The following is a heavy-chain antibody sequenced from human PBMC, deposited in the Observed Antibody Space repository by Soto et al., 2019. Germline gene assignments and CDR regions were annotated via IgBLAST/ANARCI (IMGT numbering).Heavy chain of an antibody. D-gene: IGHD3-10*01. J-gene: IGHJ4*02. CDR2: SYYSGST. CDR1: GGSISSGGYY. V-gene: IGHV4-31*03. Sequence: QVQLQESGPGLVKPSQTLSLTCTVSGGSISSGGYYWSWIRQHPGKGLGWIGDSYYSGSTAYNPPLKSRSTISVDTSKKKFSLELSSVTAADTAVYYCARGVTMVRGVGLFYFDYWGQGTLVTVSS. CDR3: ARGVTMVRGVGLFYFDY.